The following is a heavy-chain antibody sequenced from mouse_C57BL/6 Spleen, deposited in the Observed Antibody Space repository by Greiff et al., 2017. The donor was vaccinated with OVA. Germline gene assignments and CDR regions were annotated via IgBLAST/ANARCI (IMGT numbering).Heavy chain of an antibody. V-gene: IGHV1-82*01. D-gene: IGHD2-5*01. Sequence: ESGPELVKPGASVKISCKASGYAFSSSWMNWVKQRPGKGLEWIGRIYPGDGDTNYNGKFKGKATLTADKSSSTAYMQLSSLTSEDSAVYFCARRPAYYSNYVYFDYWGQGTTLTVSS. J-gene: IGHJ2*01. CDR1: GYAFSSSW. CDR3: ARRPAYYSNYVYFDY. CDR2: IYPGDGDT.